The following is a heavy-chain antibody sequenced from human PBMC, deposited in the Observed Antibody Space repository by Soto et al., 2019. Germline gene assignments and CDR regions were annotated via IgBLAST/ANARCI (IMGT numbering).Heavy chain of an antibody. CDR1: GFTFSTYA. CDR3: PTTRAPTYYDASDAIDI. V-gene: IGHV3-23*01. Sequence: EVQLLESGGGLVQPGGSLRLSCAASGFTFSTYAMSWVRQAPGKGLEWVSTISGSGGATYYADSVKGRFPISRDNSRNTLYPQMNSLRAEDTAVYCCPTTRAPTYYDASDAIDIWGQGTMVTVST. D-gene: IGHD3-3*01. CDR2: ISGSGGAT. J-gene: IGHJ3*02.